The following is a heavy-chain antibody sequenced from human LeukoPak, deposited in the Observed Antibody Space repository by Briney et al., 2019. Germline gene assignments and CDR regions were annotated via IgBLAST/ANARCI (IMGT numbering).Heavy chain of an antibody. D-gene: IGHD3-10*01. CDR1: GFTFSSYS. J-gene: IGHJ3*02. CDR2: ISSSSSYI. CDR3: ARDLFWFGVYPLDI. Sequence: PGGSLRLSCAASGFTFSSYSMNWVRQAPGKGLEWVSSISSSSSYIYYADSVKGRFTISRDNAKNSLYLQMNSLRAEDTAVYYCARDLFWFGVYPLDIWGQGTMVTVSS. V-gene: IGHV3-21*01.